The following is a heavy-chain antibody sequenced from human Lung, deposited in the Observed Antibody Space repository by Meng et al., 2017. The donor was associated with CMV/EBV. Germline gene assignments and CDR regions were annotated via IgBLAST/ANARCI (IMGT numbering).Heavy chain of an antibody. Sequence: QQSDPLLQTTPQTLTPTCTVAGGSTRCAASYSGCIRQHPGKGPESIGYIYYSRSTYYNPTLRSRVAISIDTSKNQFSLKLTSVTAANTAVYFCARTNYGDYNWFDPWGQGTLVTVSS. CDR3: ARTNYGDYNWFDP. CDR2: IYYSRST. V-gene: IGHV4-31*03. CDR1: GGSTRCAASY. J-gene: IGHJ5*02. D-gene: IGHD4-17*01.